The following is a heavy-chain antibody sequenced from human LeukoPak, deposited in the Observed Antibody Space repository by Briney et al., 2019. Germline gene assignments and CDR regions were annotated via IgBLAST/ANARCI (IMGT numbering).Heavy chain of an antibody. J-gene: IGHJ4*02. D-gene: IGHD3-22*01. Sequence: SETLSLTCAAYGGSFSCYDWSWIRQPPGKGLEWIGEINHSGSTNYNPSLKSRVTISVDTSKNQFSLKLSSVTAADTAVYYCACTNYDLCPYWGQGTLVTVSS. CDR3: ACTNYDLCPY. CDR2: INHSGST. V-gene: IGHV4-34*01. CDR1: GGSFSCYD.